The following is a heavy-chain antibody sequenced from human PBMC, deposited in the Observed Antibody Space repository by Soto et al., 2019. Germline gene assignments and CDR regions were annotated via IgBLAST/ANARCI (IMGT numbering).Heavy chain of an antibody. CDR2: ISGSGGIT. CDR1: GFTFSSYA. Sequence: EVQLLESGGGLVQPGGSLRLSCAASGFTFSSYAMSWVRQAPGKGLEWVSFISGSGGITYYADPVKGRFTISRDNSKNTLHLQMNSLRAVDTAVYYCAKFPRTGDYHNLDYWGQGTLVTVSS. V-gene: IGHV3-23*01. J-gene: IGHJ4*02. D-gene: IGHD4-17*01. CDR3: AKFPRTGDYHNLDY.